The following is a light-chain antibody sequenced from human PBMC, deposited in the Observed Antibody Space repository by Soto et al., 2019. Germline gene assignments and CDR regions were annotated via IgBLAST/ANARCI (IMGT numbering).Light chain of an antibody. CDR2: GAS. CDR3: QQYGSSPIT. V-gene: IGKV3-20*01. J-gene: IGKJ1*01. CDR1: QFVSSRY. Sequence: EVVMTQSPDTLSLSPGESATLLCRASQFVSSRYLAWYQQKPGQAPSLLIYGASSRATGIPARFSGSGSGTDFTLTITPLEPEDFAVYFCQQYGSSPITFGQGTKVDIK.